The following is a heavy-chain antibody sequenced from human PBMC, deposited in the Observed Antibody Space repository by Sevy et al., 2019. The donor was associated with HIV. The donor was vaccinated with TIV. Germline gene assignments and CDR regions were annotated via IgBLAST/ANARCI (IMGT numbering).Heavy chain of an antibody. J-gene: IGHJ1*01. CDR1: GFTFSAFS. Sequence: GGSLRLSCAASGFTFSAFSMHWVRQAPGKGLEWVATISYDGSNEHYADSVKGRFTMSRDNSKSSLYLQMTSLRGEDTAVYYWALERLSSNVAEYFQNWGQGTLVTVSS. CDR3: ALERLSSNVAEYFQN. D-gene: IGHD1-1*01. CDR2: ISYDGSNE. V-gene: IGHV3-30-3*01.